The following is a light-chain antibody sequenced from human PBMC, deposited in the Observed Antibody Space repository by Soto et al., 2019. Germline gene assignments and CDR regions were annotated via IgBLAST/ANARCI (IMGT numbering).Light chain of an antibody. CDR2: AAY. CDR3: KQSYSSPPT. CDR1: QSISNH. J-gene: IGKJ1*01. Sequence: DIQMTQSPSSLSASVEDRVIITCRASQSISNHLNWYQQKPGKAPKLLIFAAYSLQSGVPSRFSGSRSGPDFTLTISSLQPEDFATYYCKQSYSSPPTFGQGTKVDIK. V-gene: IGKV1-39*01.